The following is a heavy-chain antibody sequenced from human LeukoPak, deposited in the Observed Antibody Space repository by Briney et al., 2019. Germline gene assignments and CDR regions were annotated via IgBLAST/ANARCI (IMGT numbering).Heavy chain of an antibody. J-gene: IGHJ4*02. CDR1: GFTFDDYA. Sequence: GGSLRLSCAASGFTFDDYAMHWVRQVPGKGLEWVSGISWNSGNIGYADSVKGRFTISRDNARSSLYLQMNSLRAEDTALYYCAKDYTAMVRGVDYWGQGTLVTVSS. CDR2: ISWNSGNI. D-gene: IGHD5-18*01. CDR3: AKDYTAMVRGVDY. V-gene: IGHV3-9*01.